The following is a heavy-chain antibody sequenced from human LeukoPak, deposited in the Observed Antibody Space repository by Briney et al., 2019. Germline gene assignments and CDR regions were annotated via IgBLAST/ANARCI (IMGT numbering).Heavy chain of an antibody. CDR1: GFTFRSYG. CDR2: ISYDGSNK. J-gene: IGHJ4*02. CDR3: AKDWDYYDSVDY. V-gene: IGHV3-30*18. Sequence: SGRSLRLSCAASGFTFRSYGMHWVRQAPGKGLEWVAVISYDGSNKYYADSVKGRFTISRDNSKNTLYLQMNSLRAEDTAVYYCAKDWDYYDSVDYWGQGTLVTVSS. D-gene: IGHD3-22*01.